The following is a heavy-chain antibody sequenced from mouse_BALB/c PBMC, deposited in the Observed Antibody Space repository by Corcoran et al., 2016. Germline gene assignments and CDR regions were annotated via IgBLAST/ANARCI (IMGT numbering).Heavy chain of an antibody. CDR2: INPYNDGT. J-gene: IGHJ4*01. Sequence: EVQLQQSGPELVKPGASVKMSCKASGYTFNSYVMHWVKQKPGQGLEWIGYINPYNDGTKYNEKFKGKATLTSDKYSSTAYMELSSLTSEDSAVYDCARLYPGIAMDYWGQGTSVTVSS. V-gene: IGHV1S136*01. CDR3: ARLYPGIAMDY. CDR1: GYTFNSYV.